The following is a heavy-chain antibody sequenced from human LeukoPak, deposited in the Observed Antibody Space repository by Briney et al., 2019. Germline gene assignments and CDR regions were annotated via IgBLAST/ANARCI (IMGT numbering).Heavy chain of an antibody. J-gene: IGHJ5*02. V-gene: IGHV3-43*01. D-gene: IGHD3-22*01. CDR1: GFTFDDYT. Sequence: PGGSLRLSCAASGFTFDDYTMHWVRQAPGKGLEWVSLISWDGGSTYYADSVKGRFTISRDNSKNTLYLQMNSLRAEDTAVYYCARENYYDSSGYQVGHNWFDPWGQGTLVTVSS. CDR2: ISWDGGST. CDR3: ARENYYDSSGYQVGHNWFDP.